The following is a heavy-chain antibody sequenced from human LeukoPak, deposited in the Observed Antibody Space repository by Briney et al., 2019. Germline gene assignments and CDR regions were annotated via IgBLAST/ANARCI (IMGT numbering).Heavy chain of an antibody. D-gene: IGHD2-2*02. Sequence: PGGSLRLSCAASGFNFDDYVMTWVRQAPGKGLEWVSAISGSGGSTYYADSVKGRFTISRDNSKNTLYLQMNSLRAEDTAVYYCAKGGYCSSTSCYNFDYWGQGTLVTVSS. CDR1: GFNFDDYV. CDR3: AKGGYCSSTSCYNFDY. V-gene: IGHV3-23*01. CDR2: ISGSGGST. J-gene: IGHJ4*02.